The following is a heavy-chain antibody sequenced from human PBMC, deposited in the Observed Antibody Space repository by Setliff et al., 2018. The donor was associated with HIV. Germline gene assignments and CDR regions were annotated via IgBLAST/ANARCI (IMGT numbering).Heavy chain of an antibody. J-gene: IGHJ6*03. CDR2: HIPMFGTA. Sequence: GASVKVSCKAAGGTLRRYGISWVRQAPGQGLEWMGGHIPMFGTARYAQNFQGRVTITADESTSTAYMELSSLRSEDTAVYYCARVPNWGRVDYYYYYMDVWGKGTTVTVSS. V-gene: IGHV1-69*13. CDR1: GGTLRRYG. CDR3: ARVPNWGRVDYYYYYMDV. D-gene: IGHD7-27*01.